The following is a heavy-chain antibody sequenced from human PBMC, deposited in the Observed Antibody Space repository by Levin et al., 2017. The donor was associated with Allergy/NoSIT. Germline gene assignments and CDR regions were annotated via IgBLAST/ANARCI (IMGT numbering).Heavy chain of an antibody. V-gene: IGHV4-39*07. CDR2: IYYSGST. D-gene: IGHD6-13*01. CDR3: ARESIAADDDY. Sequence: SCTVSGGSISSSSYYWGWIRQPPGKGLEWIGSIYYSGSTYYNPSLKSRVTISVDTSKNQFSLKLSSVTAADTAVYYCARESIAADDDYWGQGTLVTVSS. CDR1: GGSISSSSYY. J-gene: IGHJ4*02.